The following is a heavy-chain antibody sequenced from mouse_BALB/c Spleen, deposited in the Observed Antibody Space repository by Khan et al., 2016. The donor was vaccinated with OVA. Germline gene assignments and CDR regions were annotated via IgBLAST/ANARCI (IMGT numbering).Heavy chain of an antibody. CDR1: GFTFSSFT. J-gene: IGHJ3*01. CDR3: ARQDYRSWFAY. V-gene: IGHV5-12-2*01. CDR2: ISNGGDTT. D-gene: IGHD2-12*01. Sequence: EVELVASGGGLVQPGGSLKLSCAASGFTFSSFTMSWVRQTPEKRLEWVAYISNGGDTTYYPDTVEGRFTISRDNAKNTLSLQMSSLKSEDTAIYYCARQDYRSWFAYWGQGTLVTVSA.